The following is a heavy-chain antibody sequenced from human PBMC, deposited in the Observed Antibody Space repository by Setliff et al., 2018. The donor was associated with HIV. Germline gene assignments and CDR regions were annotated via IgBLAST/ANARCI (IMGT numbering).Heavy chain of an antibody. CDR2: INPDSDKIT. J-gene: IGHJ3*02. CDR1: GYDFTLRY. V-gene: IGHV1-46*01. CDR3: ARYYYHSRCYIDAYDI. D-gene: IGHD3-22*01. Sequence: ASVKVSCKASGYDFTLRYIHWVRQATGQGFEWLGMINPDSDKITVYAQQFQGRVAMTRDKSTSTVYMELSGLTSADTAIYYCARYYYHSRCYIDAYDIWGQGTEVTVSS.